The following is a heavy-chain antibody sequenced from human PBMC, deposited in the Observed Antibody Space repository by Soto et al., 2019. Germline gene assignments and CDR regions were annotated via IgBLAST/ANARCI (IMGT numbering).Heavy chain of an antibody. J-gene: IGHJ4*02. D-gene: IGHD6-6*01. CDR1: GGSISHGDYY. CDR2: IYYSGNT. Sequence: QVQLQESGPGLVKPSQTLSLTCTVSGGSISHGDYYWSWVRQSPGKGLEWIGYIYYSGNTDDTPSLKSRVAISVDTSKNQFSLKVSSVTAADTAVYYCARGVEWGTSSSFDYWGQGNVVPASP. V-gene: IGHV4-30-4*01. CDR3: ARGVEWGTSSSFDY.